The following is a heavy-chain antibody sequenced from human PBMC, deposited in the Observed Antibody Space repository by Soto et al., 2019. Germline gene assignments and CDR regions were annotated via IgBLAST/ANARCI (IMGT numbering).Heavy chain of an antibody. J-gene: IGHJ6*02. CDR2: INSDGSYT. V-gene: IGHV3-74*01. CDR1: GFIFSNCW. D-gene: IGHD3-22*01. Sequence: EVQLVESGGGLVQPGGSLRLSCVASGFIFSNCWMYWVRQAPGMGLVWVSHINSDGSYTTYADSVKGRFTISRDNAKNTLYLQMNSLRAEDTAVYYCVRAIGHYGMDVWGRGNTVTVSS. CDR3: VRAIGHYGMDV.